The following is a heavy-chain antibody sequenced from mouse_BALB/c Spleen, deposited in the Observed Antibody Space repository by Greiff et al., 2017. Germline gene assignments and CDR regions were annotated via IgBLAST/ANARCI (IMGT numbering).Heavy chain of an antibody. Sequence: EVKLQESGPGLVKPSQSLSLTCTVTGYSITSDYAWNWIRQFPGNKLEWMGYISYSGSTSYNPSLKSRISITRDTSKNQFFLQLNSVTTEDTATYYCARVESTMITAFAYWGQGTLVTVSA. CDR3: ARVESTMITAFAY. CDR2: ISYSGST. V-gene: IGHV3-2*02. CDR1: GYSITSDYA. D-gene: IGHD2-4*01. J-gene: IGHJ3*01.